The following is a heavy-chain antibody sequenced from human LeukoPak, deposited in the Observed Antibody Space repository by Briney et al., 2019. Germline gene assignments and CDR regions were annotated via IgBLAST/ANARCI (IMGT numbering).Heavy chain of an antibody. V-gene: IGHV4-39*01. J-gene: IGHJ4*02. CDR3: ARASRITMVRGATKVGGFIDY. CDR1: GGSIGSSSSY. CDR2: IYYSEST. Sequence: SETLSLTCTVSGGSIGSSSSYWGWIRQPPGKGLEWIGSIYYSESTYYSPSLKSRVSISVGTSKNQFSLKLSSVTAADTAVYYCARASRITMVRGATKVGGFIDYWGQGTLVTVSS. D-gene: IGHD3-10*01.